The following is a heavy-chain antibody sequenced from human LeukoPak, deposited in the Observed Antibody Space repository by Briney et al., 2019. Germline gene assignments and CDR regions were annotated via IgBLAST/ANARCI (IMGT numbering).Heavy chain of an antibody. CDR1: GGSFSGYY. J-gene: IGHJ4*02. CDR2: INHSGST. D-gene: IGHD1-26*01. Sequence: SETLSLTCAVYGGSFSGYYWSWIRQPPGRGLEWIGEINHSGSTNYNPSLKSRVTISVDTSKNQFSLKLSSVTAADTAVYYCARRAAYSGSYPYWGQGTLVTVSS. V-gene: IGHV4-34*01. CDR3: ARRAAYSGSYPY.